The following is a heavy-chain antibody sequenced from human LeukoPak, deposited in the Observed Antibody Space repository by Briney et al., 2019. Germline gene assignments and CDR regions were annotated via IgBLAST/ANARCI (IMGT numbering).Heavy chain of an antibody. Sequence: SETLSLTCTVSGGSISSYYWSWIRQPPGKGLEWIGYIYYSGSTYYNPSLKSRVTISVDTSKNQFSLKVSSVTAADTAVYYCVRIFGVAVIDYWGQGTLVTVSS. D-gene: IGHD3-3*01. CDR2: IYYSGST. CDR1: GGSISSYY. J-gene: IGHJ4*02. V-gene: IGHV4-59*12. CDR3: VRIFGVAVIDY.